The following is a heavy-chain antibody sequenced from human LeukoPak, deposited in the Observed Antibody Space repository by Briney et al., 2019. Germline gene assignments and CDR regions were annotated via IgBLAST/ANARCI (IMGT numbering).Heavy chain of an antibody. CDR3: TRDIGDCYVDV. Sequence: PSETLSLTCTVSGGSINTGSFYWGWIRQSPREGLEWIGTMYYSGTTYYNPSLESRVTISMDMSKNQFFLKLSSVTAADTAIYYCTRDIGDCYVDVWGKGTTVTVSS. CDR1: GGSINTGSFY. J-gene: IGHJ6*03. V-gene: IGHV4-39*07. CDR2: MYYSGTT. D-gene: IGHD3-10*01.